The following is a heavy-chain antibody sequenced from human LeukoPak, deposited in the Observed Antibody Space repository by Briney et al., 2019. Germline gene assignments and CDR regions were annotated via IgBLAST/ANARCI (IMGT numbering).Heavy chain of an antibody. CDR1: GGSVSSGSYY. Sequence: SEALSLTCTVSGGSVSSGSYYWSWIRQPPGKGLEWIGYIYYSGSTNYNPSLKSRVTISVDTSKNQFSLKLSSVTAADTAVYYCARDDELGMRYFDYWGQGTLVTVSS. CDR3: ARDDELGMRYFDY. J-gene: IGHJ4*02. V-gene: IGHV4-61*01. CDR2: IYYSGST. D-gene: IGHD7-27*01.